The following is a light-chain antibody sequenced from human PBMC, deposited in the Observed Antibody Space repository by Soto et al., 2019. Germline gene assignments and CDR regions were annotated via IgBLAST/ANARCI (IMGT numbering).Light chain of an antibody. CDR3: QPHNNWIFT. J-gene: IGKJ3*01. CDR2: GAS. V-gene: IGKV3-11*01. Sequence: EIVLTQSPATLSLSPGERATLSCRASQSVSTFLAWYQQKPGQAPRLLIYGASNRATGIPARFSGSGSGTDFTLTISSLEPEDFAVYYCQPHNNWIFTLGPGTKVVMK. CDR1: QSVSTF.